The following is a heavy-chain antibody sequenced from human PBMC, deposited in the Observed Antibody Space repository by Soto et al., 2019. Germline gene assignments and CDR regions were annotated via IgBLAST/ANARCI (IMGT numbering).Heavy chain of an antibody. CDR3: ARGGGRYYYDSSGYAGVDY. CDR2: INPSGGST. Sequence: ASVKVSCKASGYTFTSYYMHWVRQAPGQGLEWMGIINPSGGSTSYAQKFQGRVTMTRDTSTSTVYMELSSLRSEDTAVYYCARGGGRYYYDSSGYAGVDYWGQGTLVTVSS. D-gene: IGHD3-22*01. V-gene: IGHV1-46*03. J-gene: IGHJ4*02. CDR1: GYTFTSYY.